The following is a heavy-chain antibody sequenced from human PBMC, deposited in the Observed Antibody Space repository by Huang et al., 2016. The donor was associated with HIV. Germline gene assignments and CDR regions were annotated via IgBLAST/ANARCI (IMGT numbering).Heavy chain of an antibody. V-gene: IGHV6-1*01. D-gene: IGHD6-13*01. Sequence: QVQLQQSGPGLVKPSQTVSLTCAISGDSVSSNSAAWYWIRQSPSRGLEWLGRTYYRSKLYNDYAVSMKGRITINPDTPRNQFALQLNSVTPEDTAVYYCARGRAAGTSDAFDIWGQGTMVTVSS. J-gene: IGHJ3*02. CDR1: GDSVSSNSAA. CDR3: ARGRAAGTSDAFDI. CDR2: TYYRSKLYN.